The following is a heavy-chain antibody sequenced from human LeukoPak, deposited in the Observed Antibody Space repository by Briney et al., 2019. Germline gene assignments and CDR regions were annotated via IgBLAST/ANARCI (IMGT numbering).Heavy chain of an antibody. J-gene: IGHJ4*02. D-gene: IGHD5-18*01. CDR1: GFTYSNFG. CDR2: IRSDGSDR. Sequence: GGSLRLSCVTSGFTYSNFGMHWVRQAPGKGLEWVAFIRSDGSDRYYTHSVKGRFTISRDNAKNSLYLQMNSLRAEDTAVYYCARASGYSYGFFDYWGQGTLVTVSS. CDR3: ARASGYSYGFFDY. V-gene: IGHV3-30*02.